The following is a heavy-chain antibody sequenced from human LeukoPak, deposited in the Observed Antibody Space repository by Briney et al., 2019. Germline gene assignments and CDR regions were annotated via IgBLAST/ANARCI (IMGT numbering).Heavy chain of an antibody. CDR2: ISSSSSYT. CDR3: ARGSGPGYYYGPLDY. V-gene: IGHV3-11*05. J-gene: IGHJ4*02. CDR1: GFTFSDYY. Sequence: GGPLRLSCAASGFTFSDYYMSWIRQAPGKGLEWVSYISSSSSYTNYADSVKGRFTISRDNAKNSLYLQMNSLRAEDTAVYYCARGSGPGYYYGPLDYWGQGTLVTVSS. D-gene: IGHD3-22*01.